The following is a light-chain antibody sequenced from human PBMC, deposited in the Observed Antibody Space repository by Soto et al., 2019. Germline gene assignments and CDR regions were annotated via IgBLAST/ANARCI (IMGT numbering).Light chain of an antibody. CDR3: QSYANDLSGTYV. Sequence: QSSLTYPASVPRTTRQSGTSSCIGSTSTIGAGHDVPWYLHVPGTAAKLLINGDTSRRTGVPDRFSVSRSGTTASLAITGVRAEDEADYSRQSYANDLSGTYVFGTGTKVTVL. CDR2: GDT. CDR1: TSTIGAGHD. V-gene: IGLV1-40*01. J-gene: IGLJ1*01.